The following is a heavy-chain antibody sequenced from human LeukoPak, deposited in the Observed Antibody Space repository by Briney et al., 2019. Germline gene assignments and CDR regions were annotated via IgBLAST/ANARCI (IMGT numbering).Heavy chain of an antibody. Sequence: GRSLRLSCAASGFTLSSYAMHWVRQAPGKGLEWVAVISYDGSNKYYADSVKGRFTISRDNSKNTLSLQMSSLRAEDTAVYYCARDSGSSDYFDYWGQGTLVTVSS. CDR1: GFTLSSYA. CDR3: ARDSGSSDYFDY. V-gene: IGHV3-30-3*01. CDR2: ISYDGSNK. D-gene: IGHD1-26*01. J-gene: IGHJ4*02.